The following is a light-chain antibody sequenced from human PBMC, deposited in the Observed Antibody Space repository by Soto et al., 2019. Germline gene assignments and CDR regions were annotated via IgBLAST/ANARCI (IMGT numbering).Light chain of an antibody. CDR2: KAS. CDR1: QSISSW. J-gene: IGKJ4*01. CDR3: QQYNSYPLT. V-gene: IGKV1-5*03. Sequence: DFQMTQSPSTLSASVGDRVTITCRASQSISSWLAWYQQKPGKAPKLLIYKASSLESGVPSRLSGSEPGTEFTLAISSLQPDDFATYYCQQYNSYPLTFGGGTKVEIK.